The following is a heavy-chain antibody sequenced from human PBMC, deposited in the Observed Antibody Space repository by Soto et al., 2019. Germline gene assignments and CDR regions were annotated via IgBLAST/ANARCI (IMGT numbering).Heavy chain of an antibody. V-gene: IGHV3-7*01. Sequence: GGSLRLSCAASGFTFSSYWMSWVRQAPGKGLEWVANIKQDGSEKYYVDSVKGRFTISRDNAKNSLYLQMNSLRAEDTAVYYCARDLMVRGGWADFDYWGQGTLVTVSS. J-gene: IGHJ4*02. D-gene: IGHD3-10*01. CDR3: ARDLMVRGGWADFDY. CDR1: GFTFSSYW. CDR2: IKQDGSEK.